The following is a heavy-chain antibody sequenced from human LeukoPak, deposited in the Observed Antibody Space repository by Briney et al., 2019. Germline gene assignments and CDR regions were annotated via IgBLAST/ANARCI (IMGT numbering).Heavy chain of an antibody. CDR2: IWYDGSNK. J-gene: IGHJ2*01. D-gene: IGHD3-10*01. CDR1: GFTFSSYG. V-gene: IGHV3-33*01. Sequence: AGSLRLSCAASGFTFSSYGMHWVRQAPGKGLEWVAVIWYDGSNKYYADSVKGRFTISRENSKNTLYLQMNSLRAEDTAVYYCARDSSGAWYFDLWGRGTLVTVSS. CDR3: ARDSSGAWYFDL.